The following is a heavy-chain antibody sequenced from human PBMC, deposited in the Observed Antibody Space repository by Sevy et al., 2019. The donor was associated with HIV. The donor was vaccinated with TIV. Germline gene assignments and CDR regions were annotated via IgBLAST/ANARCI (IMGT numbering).Heavy chain of an antibody. CDR1: GFTFSSYN. Sequence: GGSLRLSCEASGFTFSSYNMNWVRQAQGKGLEWVSFVFSSSSYIYYADSVKGRFTISRDNAKNSLYLQMNSLRAEDTAVYYCARDKTILEGRYGMDVWGQGTTVTVSS. J-gene: IGHJ6*02. CDR2: VFSSSSYI. CDR3: ARDKTILEGRYGMDV. V-gene: IGHV3-21*01. D-gene: IGHD3-3*01.